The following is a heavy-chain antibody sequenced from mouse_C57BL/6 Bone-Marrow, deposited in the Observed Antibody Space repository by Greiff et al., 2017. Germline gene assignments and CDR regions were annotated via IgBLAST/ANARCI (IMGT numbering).Heavy chain of an antibody. D-gene: IGHD1-1*01. V-gene: IGHV1-72*01. J-gene: IGHJ2*01. Sequence: QVQLKQPGAELVKPGASVKLSCKASGYTFTSYWMHWVKQRPGRGLEWIGRIDPNSGGTKYNEKFKSKATLTVDKPSSTAYMQLSSLTSEDSAVYYCARTGLHYYGTDFDYWGQGTTLTVSS. CDR2: IDPNSGGT. CDR3: ARTGLHYYGTDFDY. CDR1: GYTFTSYW.